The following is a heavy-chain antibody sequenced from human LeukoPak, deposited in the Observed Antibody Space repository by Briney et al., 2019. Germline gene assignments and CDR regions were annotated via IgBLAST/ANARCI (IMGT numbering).Heavy chain of an antibody. CDR1: GGSISTYY. CDR2: IYYSGNT. D-gene: IGHD3-22*01. V-gene: IGHV4-59*01. CDR3: ARDKGEYYDSSGYLDC. J-gene: IGHJ4*02. Sequence: SETLSLTCTVSGGSISTYYWSWIRQPPGKGLEWIGYIYYSGNTNFNPALKSRVTMSVDTSKNQFSLKLSSVTAADTAVYYCARDKGEYYDSSGYLDCWGQGTLVTVSS.